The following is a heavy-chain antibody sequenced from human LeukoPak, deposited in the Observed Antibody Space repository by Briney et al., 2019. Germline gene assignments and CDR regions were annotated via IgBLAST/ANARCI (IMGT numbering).Heavy chain of an antibody. J-gene: IGHJ3*02. V-gene: IGHV3-30-3*01. CDR1: GFTFSSYA. Sequence: PGGSLRLSCAASGFTFSSYAMHWVRQAPGKGLEWVAVISYDGSNKYYADSVKGRFTISRDNSKNTLYLQMNTLRAEDTAVYYCAREYSRADAFDIWGQGTLVTVSS. CDR2: ISYDGSNK. CDR3: AREYSRADAFDI. D-gene: IGHD2-15*01.